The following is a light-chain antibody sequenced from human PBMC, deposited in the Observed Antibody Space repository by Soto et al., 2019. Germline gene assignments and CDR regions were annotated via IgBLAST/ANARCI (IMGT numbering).Light chain of an antibody. Sequence: EIVMTQSPATLSVSPGERATLSCRASQSVSSNLAWYQQKPGQAPRLLIYGASTRATGIPARFSGRGSGTEFNLIISSLQSEDFALYYCQQYNNWPPWTFGQGTKVDIK. J-gene: IGKJ1*01. CDR3: QQYNNWPPWT. V-gene: IGKV3-15*01. CDR1: QSVSSN. CDR2: GAS.